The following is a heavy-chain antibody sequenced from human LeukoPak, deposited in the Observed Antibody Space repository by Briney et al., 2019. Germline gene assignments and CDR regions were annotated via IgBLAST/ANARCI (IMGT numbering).Heavy chain of an antibody. J-gene: IGHJ4*02. D-gene: IGHD3-22*01. CDR3: ARVLTFYYDSSGYHFDY. V-gene: IGHV1-18*01. CDR1: GYTFTSYG. CDR2: ISAYNGNT. Sequence: GASVKVSCKASGYTFTSYGISWVRQAPGQGLEWMGWISAYNGNTNYAQKLQGRVTMTTDTSTSTAYMELRSLRSDDTAVYYCARVLTFYYDSSGYHFDYWGQGTLVTVSS.